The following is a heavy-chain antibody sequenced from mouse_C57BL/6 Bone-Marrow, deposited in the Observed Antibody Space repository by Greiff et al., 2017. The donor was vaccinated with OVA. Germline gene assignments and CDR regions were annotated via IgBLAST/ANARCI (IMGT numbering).Heavy chain of an antibody. D-gene: IGHD1-1*01. CDR2: ISSGSSTI. CDR1: GFTFSDYG. J-gene: IGHJ1*03. CDR3: ARRFLLLRRWYFDV. V-gene: IGHV5-17*01. Sequence: EVMLVESGGGLVKPGGSLKLSCAASGFTFSDYGMHWVRQAPEKGLEWVAYISSGSSTIYYADTVKGRFTISRDNAKNTLFLQMTSLRSEDTAMYYCARRFLLLRRWYFDVWGTGTTVTVSS.